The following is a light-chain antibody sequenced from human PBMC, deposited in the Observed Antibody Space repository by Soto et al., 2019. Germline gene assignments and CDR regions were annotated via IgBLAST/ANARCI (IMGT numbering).Light chain of an antibody. Sequence: EIVLTQSPGTLSLSPGERATLSCRASQSVSSSYLAWYQQKPGQARRLLIAGASSRATGIPDRFSGSGSGTDFTLTISRLEPEDFAVYYCQHYCSSPTTFGQGPKVEIK. J-gene: IGKJ1*01. CDR1: QSVSSSY. CDR3: QHYCSSPTT. V-gene: IGKV3-20*01. CDR2: GAS.